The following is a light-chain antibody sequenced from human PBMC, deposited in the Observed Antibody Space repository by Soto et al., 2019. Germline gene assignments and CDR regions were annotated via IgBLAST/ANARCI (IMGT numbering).Light chain of an antibody. V-gene: IGKV1-12*01. CDR1: QDIGNF. CDR3: LQASTFPRT. CDR2: GAS. J-gene: IGKJ1*01. Sequence: DIQMTQSPSSVSASVGDRFTISCRASQDIGNFLAWYQQTPGQAPRLLIHGASSLSREIPSRFSGGGTGTHFTLTISGLQPEDLAAYFCLQASTFPRTFGQGTKV.